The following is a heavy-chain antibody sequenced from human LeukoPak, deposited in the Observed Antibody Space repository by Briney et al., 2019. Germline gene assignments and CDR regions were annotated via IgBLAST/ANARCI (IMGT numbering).Heavy chain of an antibody. CDR3: ARGGTAAGHRDYFDY. Sequence: GGSLRLSCAASGFTFSSYSMNWVRQAPGKGLEWVSYISSSSSTIYYADSVRGRFTMSRDNAKNSLYLQMNSLSAEDTAVYYCARGGTAAGHRDYFDYWGQGTLVTVSS. CDR1: GFTFSSYS. CDR2: ISSSSSTI. D-gene: IGHD6-13*01. V-gene: IGHV3-48*01. J-gene: IGHJ4*02.